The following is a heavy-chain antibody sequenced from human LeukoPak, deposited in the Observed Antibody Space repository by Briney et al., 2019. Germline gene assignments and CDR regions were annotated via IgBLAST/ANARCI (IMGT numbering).Heavy chain of an antibody. CDR3: AKETMIVVGYYFDY. Sequence: SVKVSCTASGGTFSSYAISWVRQAPGQGLEWMGRIIPILGIANYAQKFQGRVTITADKSTSTAYMELSSLRSEDTAVYYCAKETMIVVGYYFDYWGQGTLVTVSS. V-gene: IGHV1-69*04. J-gene: IGHJ4*02. CDR2: IIPILGIA. D-gene: IGHD3-22*01. CDR1: GGTFSSYA.